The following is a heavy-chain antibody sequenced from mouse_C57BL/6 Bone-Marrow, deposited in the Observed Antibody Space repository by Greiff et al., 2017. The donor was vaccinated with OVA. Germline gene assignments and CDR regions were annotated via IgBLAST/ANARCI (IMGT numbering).Heavy chain of an antibody. Sequence: EVKLQESGPGLAKPSQTLSLTCSVTGYSITSDYWNWIRKIPGNKLEYMGSISYSGSYSYYPPLKSRISISRDKAKNQYYLQLNSVTTEDTATYYCARTRHDGSFDYWGQGTTLTVSS. V-gene: IGHV3-8*01. CDR1: GYSITSDY. CDR3: ARTRHDGSFDY. D-gene: IGHD1-1*01. J-gene: IGHJ2*01. CDR2: ISYSGSY.